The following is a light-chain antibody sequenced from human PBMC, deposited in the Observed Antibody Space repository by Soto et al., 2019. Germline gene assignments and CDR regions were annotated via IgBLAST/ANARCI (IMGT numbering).Light chain of an antibody. V-gene: IGKV1-5*01. CDR3: QQYYSYPWT. CDR2: DAS. CDR1: QSISSW. Sequence: GARGDITCRASQSISSWLAWYQQKPGKAPKLLIYDASSLESGVPSRFSGSGSGTECTLTISCLQSEDFATYYCQQYYSYPWTLGQGTKVDIK. J-gene: IGKJ1*01.